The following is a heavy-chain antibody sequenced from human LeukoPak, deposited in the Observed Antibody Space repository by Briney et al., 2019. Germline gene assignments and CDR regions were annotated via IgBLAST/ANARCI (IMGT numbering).Heavy chain of an antibody. CDR1: GGSISSGGYY. J-gene: IGHJ4*02. Sequence: PSQTLSLTCTVSGGSISSGGYYWSWIRQHPGKGLEWIGYIYYSGSTNYNPSLKSRVTISVDTSKNQFSLKLSSVTAADTAVYYCARGGMTSSYGQPYFDYWGQGTLVTVSS. V-gene: IGHV4-31*03. CDR2: IYYSGST. D-gene: IGHD5-18*01. CDR3: ARGGMTSSYGQPYFDY.